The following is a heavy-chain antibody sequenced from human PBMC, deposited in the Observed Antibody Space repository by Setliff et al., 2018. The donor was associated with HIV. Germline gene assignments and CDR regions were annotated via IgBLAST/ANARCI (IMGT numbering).Heavy chain of an antibody. V-gene: IGHV4-59*01. CDR1: GDSIGTYY. CDR2: IYNSEST. Sequence: SETLSLTCTVSGDSIGTYYWSWIRQPPGKGLEWIGHIYNSESTKYNPSLKSRVTISVDTSKNQFSLKLSSVTAADTAVYYCAKHQGKYYDSSGYSGWFFDLWGRGTLVTVSS. CDR3: AKHQGKYYDSSGYSGWFFDL. D-gene: IGHD3-22*01. J-gene: IGHJ2*01.